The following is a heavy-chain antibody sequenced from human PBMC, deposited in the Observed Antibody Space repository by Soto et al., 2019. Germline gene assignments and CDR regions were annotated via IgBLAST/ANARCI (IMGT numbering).Heavy chain of an antibody. CDR1: GFTFSSYA. V-gene: IGHV3-30-3*01. J-gene: IGHJ4*02. CDR2: ISYDGSNK. Sequence: QVQLVESGGGVVQPGRSLRLSCAASGFTFSSYAMHWVRQAPGKGLEWVAVISYDGSNKYYADSVKGRFTISRDNSKNTLYLQMNSLRAEDTAVYYCARGYYYDSSGYLVYWGQGTLVTVSS. D-gene: IGHD3-22*01. CDR3: ARGYYYDSSGYLVY.